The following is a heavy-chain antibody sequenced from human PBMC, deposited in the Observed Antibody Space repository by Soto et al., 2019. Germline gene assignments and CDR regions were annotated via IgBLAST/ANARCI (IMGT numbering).Heavy chain of an antibody. J-gene: IGHJ4*02. CDR1: GYTFTSYG. V-gene: IGHV1-18*01. CDR3: ARTTYYDILTGYPSVFDY. Sequence: QVQLVQSGAEVKKPGASVKVSCKASGYTFTSYGISLVRQAPGQGLEWMGWISAYNGNTNYAQKLQGRVTMTTDTSTSTAYMELRSLRSDDTAVYYCARTTYYDILTGYPSVFDYWGQGTLVTVSS. D-gene: IGHD3-9*01. CDR2: ISAYNGNT.